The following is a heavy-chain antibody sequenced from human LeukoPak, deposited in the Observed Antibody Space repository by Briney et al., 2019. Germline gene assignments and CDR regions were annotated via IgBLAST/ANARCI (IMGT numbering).Heavy chain of an antibody. J-gene: IGHJ3*02. D-gene: IGHD3-10*01. CDR2: IYYSGST. Sequence: SETLSLTCNVSGGSISCSSYYWGWIRQPPGKGLEWIGSIYYSGSTYYNPSLKSRVTISVDTSKNQFSLKLSSVTAADTAVYYCARLGPLWLGAFDIWGQGTMVTVSS. V-gene: IGHV4-39*01. CDR3: ARLGPLWLGAFDI. CDR1: GGSISCSSYY.